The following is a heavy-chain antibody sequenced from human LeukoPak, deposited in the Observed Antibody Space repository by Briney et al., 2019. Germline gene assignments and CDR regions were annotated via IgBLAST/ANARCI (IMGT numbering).Heavy chain of an antibody. CDR1: GGSISSNF. V-gene: IGHV4-59*01. D-gene: IGHD3-16*01. J-gene: IGHJ2*01. CDR3: GRDIRYDL. CDR2: ISYSGST. Sequence: SETLSLTCTVSGGSISSNFWSWIRQPPGKGLEWIGHISYSGSTNYNPSLKSRVTISIDTSKNQFSLKLSSVTAADTAVYYCGRDIRYDLRGRGTLVTVSS.